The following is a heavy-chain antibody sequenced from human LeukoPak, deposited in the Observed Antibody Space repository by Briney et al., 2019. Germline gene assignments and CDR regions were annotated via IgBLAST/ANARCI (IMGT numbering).Heavy chain of an antibody. Sequence: ASVKVSCKASGYTFTSYYMHWVRQAPGQGLEWMGIINPSAGSTNYAQSFQGRVTMTRDTSTSTVYMELTSLTSEDTAVYYCAREAPGGYFDYWGQRTLVTVSS. CDR1: GYTFTSYY. D-gene: IGHD3-16*01. CDR2: INPSAGST. J-gene: IGHJ4*02. V-gene: IGHV1-46*01. CDR3: AREAPGGYFDY.